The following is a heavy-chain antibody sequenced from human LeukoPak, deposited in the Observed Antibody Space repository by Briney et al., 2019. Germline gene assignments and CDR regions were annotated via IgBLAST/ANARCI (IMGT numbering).Heavy chain of an antibody. D-gene: IGHD3-3*01. CDR3: ARGYDFWSGFWDY. J-gene: IGHJ4*02. CDR2: IYTSGST. CDR1: GGSISSYY. Sequence: KPSETLSLTCTVSGGSISSYYWSWIRKPAGKGLEWIGRIYTSGSTNYNPSLKSRVTMAVDTSKNQFSLKLSSVTAADTAVYYCARGYDFWSGFWDYWGQGTLVTVSS. V-gene: IGHV4-4*07.